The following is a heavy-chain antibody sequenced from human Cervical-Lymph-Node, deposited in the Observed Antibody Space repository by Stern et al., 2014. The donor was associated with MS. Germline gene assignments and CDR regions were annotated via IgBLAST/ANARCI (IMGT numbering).Heavy chain of an antibody. CDR2: INPNSGGT. J-gene: IGHJ2*01. V-gene: IGHV1-2*04. CDR3: ARSSAYCSSTSCRTNWYFDL. Sequence: VQLVQSGAEVKKPGASVKVSCKASGYTFTGYYMHWVRQAPGQGLEWMGGINPNSGGTNYAQKFQGWVTMARDTSISPAYMELSRLRSDDTAVYYCARSSAYCSSTSCRTNWYFDLWGRGTLVTVSS. D-gene: IGHD2-2*01. CDR1: GYTFTGYY.